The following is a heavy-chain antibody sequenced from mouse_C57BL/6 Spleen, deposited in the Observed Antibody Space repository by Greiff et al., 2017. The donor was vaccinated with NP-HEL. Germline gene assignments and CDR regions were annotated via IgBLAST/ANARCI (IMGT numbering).Heavy chain of an antibody. Sequence: VQLQQSGPGLVKPSPSLSLSCSATGYSITSCYYWNWIRQFPGNKLECMGYISYDGSNNYNQSFKNRITITRDTSKHQCILKLDSVTTEDTATYYCADDYFDYWGQGTTLTVSS. V-gene: IGHV3-6*01. CDR1: GYSITSCYY. CDR2: ISYDGSN. J-gene: IGHJ2*01. CDR3: ADDYFDY.